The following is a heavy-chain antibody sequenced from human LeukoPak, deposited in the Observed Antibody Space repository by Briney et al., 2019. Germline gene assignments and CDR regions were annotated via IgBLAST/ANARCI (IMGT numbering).Heavy chain of an antibody. J-gene: IGHJ6*03. V-gene: IGHV1-2*02. CDR1: GYTFTSYY. Sequence: GASVKVSCKASGYTFTSYYMHWVRQAPGQGLEWMGWINPNSGGTNYAQKFQGRVTMTRDTSISTAYMELSRLRSDDTAVYYCARVGATNYYYYMDVWGKGTTVTVSS. D-gene: IGHD3-16*01. CDR3: ARVGATNYYYYMDV. CDR2: INPNSGGT.